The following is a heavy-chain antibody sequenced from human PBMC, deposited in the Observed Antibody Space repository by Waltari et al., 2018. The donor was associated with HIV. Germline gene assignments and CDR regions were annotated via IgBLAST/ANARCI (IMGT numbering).Heavy chain of an antibody. CDR3: ARGSLRGTTVAGTNFGH. V-gene: IGHV4-34*01. CDR1: HESFNNYY. CDR2: IRHGRGT. D-gene: IGHD6-19*01. J-gene: IGHJ4*02. Sequence: QVQLHQWGAGLLKPSETLSLTCAVYHESFNNYYWNWLRQSPGKGLEWIAEIRHGRGTNYNPSLKSRVTLSIDMSKTQFSLNLTSVTAADTAVYYCARGSLRGTTVAGTNFGHWGQGNLVTVSS.